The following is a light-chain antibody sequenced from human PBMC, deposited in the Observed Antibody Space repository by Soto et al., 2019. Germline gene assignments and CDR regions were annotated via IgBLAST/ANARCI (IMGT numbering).Light chain of an antibody. CDR3: QSYDSSLSGYV. CDR1: SSNIGAGYD. J-gene: IGLJ1*01. V-gene: IGLV1-40*01. Sequence: QSVPTQPPSVSGAPGQRVTISCTGSSSNIGAGYDVHWYQQVPGTAPKLLIYGNINRPSGVPDRFSGSKSGTSASLAITGLQAEDEADYYCQSYDSSLSGYVFGTGTKLTVL. CDR2: GNI.